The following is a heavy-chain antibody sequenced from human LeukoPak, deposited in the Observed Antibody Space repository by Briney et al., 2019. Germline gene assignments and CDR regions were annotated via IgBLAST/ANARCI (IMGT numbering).Heavy chain of an antibody. Sequence: GGSLRLSCAASGFTFSSYAMSWVRQAPGKGLEWVSAISGSGGSTYYADSVKGRFTISRDNAKNTLYLQMNSLRADDTAVYYCANSGSYRPFDYWGQGTLVTVSS. CDR1: GFTFSSYA. J-gene: IGHJ4*02. V-gene: IGHV3-23*01. CDR2: ISGSGGST. D-gene: IGHD1-26*01. CDR3: ANSGSYRPFDY.